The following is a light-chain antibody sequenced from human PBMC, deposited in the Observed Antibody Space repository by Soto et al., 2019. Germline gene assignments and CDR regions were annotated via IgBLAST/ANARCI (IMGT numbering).Light chain of an antibody. CDR1: QSVAGSY. V-gene: IGKV3-20*01. J-gene: IGKJ1*01. CDR3: QQYGVSPRT. Sequence: EIMLTQSPVTLSLSPGEGATLSCRASQSVAGSYLAWYQQKPGRTPRRLIYGASSRATGIPDRFSGSGSGTEFTLTINRLEPEDFAVYYCQQYGVSPRTFGQGTKVEIK. CDR2: GAS.